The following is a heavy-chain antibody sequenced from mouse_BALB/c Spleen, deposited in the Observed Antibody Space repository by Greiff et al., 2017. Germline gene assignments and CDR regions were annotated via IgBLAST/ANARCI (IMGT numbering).Heavy chain of an antibody. J-gene: IGHJ4*01. CDR2: IYPGDGDT. V-gene: IGHV1-80*01. Sequence: QVHVKQSGAELVRPGSSVKISCKASGYAFSSYWMNWVKQRPGQGLEWIGQIYPGDGDTNYNGKFKGKATLTADKSSSTAYMQLSSLTSEDSAVYFCARGYDSYYSMVYWGQGTSVTVSS. D-gene: IGHD2-2*01. CDR3: ARGYDSYYSMVY. CDR1: GYAFSSYW.